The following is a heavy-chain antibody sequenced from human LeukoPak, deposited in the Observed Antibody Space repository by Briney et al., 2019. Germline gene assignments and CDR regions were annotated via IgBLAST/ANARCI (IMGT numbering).Heavy chain of an antibody. Sequence: GGSLRLSCAASGFTFVNAWMSWVRQAPGKGLEWVGRIRGKTEGGTTDYAAPGKGRFTISRDDSRNTLYLQLNSLETEDTAVYYCATVAHSSSLDYWGQGTLVTVSS. D-gene: IGHD6-6*01. CDR3: ATVAHSSSLDY. J-gene: IGHJ4*02. CDR2: IRGKTEGGTT. V-gene: IGHV3-15*01. CDR1: GFTFVNAW.